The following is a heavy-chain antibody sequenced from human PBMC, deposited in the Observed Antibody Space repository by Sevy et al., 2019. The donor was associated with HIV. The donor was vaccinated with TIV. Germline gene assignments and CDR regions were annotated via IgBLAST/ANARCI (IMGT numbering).Heavy chain of an antibody. CDR3: ARLAVAGGLDAFDI. Sequence: GGSLRLSCAASGFTVSSSYMPWVRQAPGKGLEWVSVIYSGGSTYYADSVKGRFTISRDNSKNTLYLQMNCLRAEDTAVYYCARLAVAGGLDAFDIWGQGTMVTVSS. V-gene: IGHV3-53*01. CDR2: IYSGGST. CDR1: GFTVSSSY. J-gene: IGHJ3*02. D-gene: IGHD6-19*01.